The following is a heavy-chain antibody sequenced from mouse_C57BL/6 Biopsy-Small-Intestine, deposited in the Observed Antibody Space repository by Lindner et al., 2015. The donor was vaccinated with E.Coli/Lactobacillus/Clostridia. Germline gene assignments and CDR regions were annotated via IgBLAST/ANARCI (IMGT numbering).Heavy chain of an antibody. J-gene: IGHJ1*03. V-gene: IGHV1-81*01. CDR1: GYTFTSYG. D-gene: IGHD2-5*01. Sequence: VQLQESGAELARPGASVKLSCKASGYTFTSYGISWVKQRTGQGLEWIGEIYPRSGNTYYNEKFKGKASLTADKSSSTAYMQLSSLTSEDSAVYYCARSHYSNYYWYFDVWGTGTTVTVSS. CDR3: ARSHYSNYYWYFDV. CDR2: IYPRSGNT.